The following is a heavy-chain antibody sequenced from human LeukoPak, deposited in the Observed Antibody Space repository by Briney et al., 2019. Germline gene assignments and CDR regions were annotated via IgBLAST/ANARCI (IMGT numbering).Heavy chain of an antibody. CDR1: GGSFSGYY. CDR3: ARLAAGGFDP. D-gene: IGHD6-25*01. J-gene: IGHJ5*02. V-gene: IGHV4-34*01. CDR2: INHSGST. Sequence: PSETLSLTCAVYGGSFSGYYWSWIRQPPGKGLEWIGEINHSGSTNYNPSLKSRVTISVDTSKNQFSLKLSSVTAADTAVYYCARLAAGGFDPWGQGTLVTVSS.